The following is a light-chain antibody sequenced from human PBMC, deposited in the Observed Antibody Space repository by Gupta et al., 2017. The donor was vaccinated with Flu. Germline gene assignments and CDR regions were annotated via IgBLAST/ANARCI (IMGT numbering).Light chain of an antibody. CDR1: SSDVGGYNL. CDR3: SSYTSSSTLVV. J-gene: IGLJ3*02. CDR2: EVS. V-gene: IGLV2-14*01. Sequence: ITISCTGTSSDVGGYNLVSWYQQHPGRAPKLMIFEVSNRPSGVSNRFSGPKSGNTASLTISGLQAEDEADYYCSSYTSSSTLVVFGGGTKLTVL.